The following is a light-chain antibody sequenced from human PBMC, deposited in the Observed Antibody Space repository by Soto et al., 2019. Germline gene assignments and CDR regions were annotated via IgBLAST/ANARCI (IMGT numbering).Light chain of an antibody. J-gene: IGKJ5*01. CDR3: QQYGSSPIT. CDR2: GAS. V-gene: IGKV3-20*01. Sequence: ETVLTQSPGTLSLSPGERATLSCRATQSVNNDYLAWYQQRPGLAPRLLIFGASGRATGIPDRFSGSGSGTDFTLTISRLEPEDFAVYYCQQYGSSPITFGQGTRLEI. CDR1: QSVNNDY.